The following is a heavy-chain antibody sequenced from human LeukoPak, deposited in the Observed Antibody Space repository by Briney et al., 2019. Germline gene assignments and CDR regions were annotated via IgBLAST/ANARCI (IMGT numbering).Heavy chain of an antibody. Sequence: GASPKVSSKASGYTFTGYYMHWVRHAPGQGLEWMGWINPNSGGTNYAQKFQGRVTMTRDTSISTAYMELSRLRSDDTAVYYCASTEYCSSTSCYVLDYWGQGTLVTVSS. V-gene: IGHV1-2*02. CDR1: GYTFTGYY. J-gene: IGHJ4*02. CDR3: ASTEYCSSTSCYVLDY. CDR2: INPNSGGT. D-gene: IGHD2-2*01.